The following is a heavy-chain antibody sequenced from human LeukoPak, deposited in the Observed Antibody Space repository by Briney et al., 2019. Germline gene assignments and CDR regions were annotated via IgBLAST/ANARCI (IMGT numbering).Heavy chain of an antibody. CDR2: INPNSGGT. V-gene: IGHV1-2*02. CDR3: ARGLYSSSWNNWFDP. D-gene: IGHD6-13*01. Sequence: ASVKVSCKASGYTFTGYYMHWVRQAPGQGLEWMGWINPNSGGTNYAQKFQGRVTMTRDTSISAAYMELSRLRSDDTAVYYCARGLYSSSWNNWFDPWGQGTLVTVSS. CDR1: GYTFTGYY. J-gene: IGHJ5*02.